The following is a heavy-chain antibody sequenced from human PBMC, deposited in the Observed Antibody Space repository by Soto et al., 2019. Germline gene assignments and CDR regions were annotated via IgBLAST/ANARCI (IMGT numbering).Heavy chain of an antibody. J-gene: IGHJ6*02. V-gene: IGHV1-2*04. D-gene: IGHD2-8*01. Sequence: ASVKVSCKASGYIFTGYFIQWLRQAPGQGLEWMGWINPNTSATNYAQKFQGWVTMTTDTSISTASMELTRLTSDDTAIYYCARGDSTDCSNGVCSFFYNHDMDIWGQGTTVTVSS. CDR2: INPNTSAT. CDR3: ARGDSTDCSNGVCSFFYNHDMDI. CDR1: GYIFTGYF.